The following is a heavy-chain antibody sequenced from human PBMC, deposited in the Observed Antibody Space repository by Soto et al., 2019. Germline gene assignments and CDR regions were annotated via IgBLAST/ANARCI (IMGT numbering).Heavy chain of an antibody. CDR3: ARGGYGSSWNAAFDI. V-gene: IGHV3-21*01. D-gene: IGHD6-13*01. CDR1: GFTFSSFS. CDR2: ISSSRGYI. J-gene: IGHJ3*02. Sequence: ERHLVESGGGLVKPGGSLRLSCAVSGFTFSSFSMNWVRQAPGKGLEWVSSISSSRGYIYYADSVKGRFTIARDNANNSLSLQMNSLRAEDTAVYYCARGGYGSSWNAAFDIWGQGTMVTVSS.